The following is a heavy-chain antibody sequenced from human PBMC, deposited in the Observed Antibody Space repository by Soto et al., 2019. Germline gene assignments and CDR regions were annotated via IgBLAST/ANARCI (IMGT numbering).Heavy chain of an antibody. CDR1: GGSIIYIGSFY. J-gene: IGHJ5*02. V-gene: IGHV4-31*03. D-gene: IGHD2-15*01. CDR3: ARGEVVASNWFDP. Sequence: QVQMQESGPGLVKPSQTLYLTCSVSGGSIIYIGSFYWNWIRQHPGKGLEWIGYIYYSGSTYYNRSLKSRATISLDTSKNQFSLKLTSVTAADTAIYYCARGEVVASNWFDPWGQGTLVTVSS. CDR2: IYYSGST.